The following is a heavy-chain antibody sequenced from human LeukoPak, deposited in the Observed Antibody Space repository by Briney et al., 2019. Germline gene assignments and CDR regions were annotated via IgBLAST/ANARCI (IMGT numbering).Heavy chain of an antibody. D-gene: IGHD6-19*01. CDR1: GFILSSYS. CDR2: IRSSSSTI. V-gene: IGHV3-48*01. Sequence: GGSLRLSCVASGFILSSYSMNWVRQAPGKGLEWVSYIRSSSSTIYYADSVKGRFTVSRDNAKNSLYLQMSSLTVEDTAVYYCAKDNWLPSSPAVAGLGDWNQGTLVTVSS. J-gene: IGHJ4*02. CDR3: AKDNWLPSSPAVAGLGD.